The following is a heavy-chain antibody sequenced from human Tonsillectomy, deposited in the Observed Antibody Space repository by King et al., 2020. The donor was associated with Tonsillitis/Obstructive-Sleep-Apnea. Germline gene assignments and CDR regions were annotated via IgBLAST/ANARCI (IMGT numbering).Heavy chain of an antibody. CDR2: ISWNSGSI. V-gene: IGHV3-9*01. CDR3: AKDIQQQLYYYMDV. CDR1: GFTFDDYA. J-gene: IGHJ6*03. D-gene: IGHD6-13*01. Sequence: VQLVESGGGLVQPGRSLRLSCAASGFTFDDYAMHWVRQAPGKGLEWVSSISWNSGSIGYADSVKGRFTTSRDNAKNSLYLQMNRLRAEDTALYYCAKDIQQQLYYYMDVWGKGTTVTVSS.